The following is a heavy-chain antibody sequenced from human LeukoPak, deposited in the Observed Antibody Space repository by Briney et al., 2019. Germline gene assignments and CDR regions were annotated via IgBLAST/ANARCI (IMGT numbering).Heavy chain of an antibody. V-gene: IGHV4-61*01. D-gene: IGHD4-23*01. J-gene: IGHJ5*02. Sequence: PSETLSLTCSVSGGSISLSYYYWSWIRQPPGKGLEWIGYIYYSGSTNYNPSLKSRVTISVDTSKNQFSLKLSSVTAADTAVYYCAREGENGGHNWFDPWGQGTLVTVSS. CDR2: IYYSGST. CDR3: AREGENGGHNWFDP. CDR1: GGSISLSYYY.